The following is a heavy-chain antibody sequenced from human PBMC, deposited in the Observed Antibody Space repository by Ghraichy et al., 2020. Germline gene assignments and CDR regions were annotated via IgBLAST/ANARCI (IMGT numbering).Heavy chain of an antibody. J-gene: IGHJ4*02. CDR3: ARDVWVAGDY. CDR1: GESFSNFY. CDR2: INERGST. D-gene: IGHD1-26*01. V-gene: IGHV4-34*01. Sequence: SETLSLTCAVYGESFSNFYWSWIRQPPGRGLEWIGEINERGSTNYNPSLKSRVSISRDTSKSQFSLKLTSVTAADMGFYYCARDVWVAGDYWGRGTLVTVSS.